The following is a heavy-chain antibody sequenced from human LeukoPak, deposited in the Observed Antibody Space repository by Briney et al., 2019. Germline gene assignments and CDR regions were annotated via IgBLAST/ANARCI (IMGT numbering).Heavy chain of an antibody. Sequence: ASVKVSCKASGYTFTGYYMHWVRQATGQGLEWMGWMNPNSGNTGYAQKFQGRVTITRNTSISTAYMELSSLRSEDTAVYYCARGDYVVDYWGQGTLVTVSS. CDR2: MNPNSGNT. J-gene: IGHJ4*02. D-gene: IGHD4-17*01. CDR3: ARGDYVVDY. CDR1: GYTFTGYY. V-gene: IGHV1-8*03.